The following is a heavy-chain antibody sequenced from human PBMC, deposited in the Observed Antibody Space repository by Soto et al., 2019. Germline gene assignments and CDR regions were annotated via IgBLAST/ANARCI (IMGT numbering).Heavy chain of an antibody. D-gene: IGHD2-8*02. CDR1: GFSFSSYG. CDR2: IWYDGTNK. V-gene: IGHV3-33*01. CDR3: ARETGGVAFDY. J-gene: IGHJ4*02. Sequence: QVQLVESGGGVVQPGRSLRLSCAASGFSFSSYGMHWVRQAPGKGLEWVAVIWYDGTNKYYADSVKGRFTISRDNSKNTRYMQMNSLRAEDTAMYYCARETGGVAFDYWGQGTLVTVSS.